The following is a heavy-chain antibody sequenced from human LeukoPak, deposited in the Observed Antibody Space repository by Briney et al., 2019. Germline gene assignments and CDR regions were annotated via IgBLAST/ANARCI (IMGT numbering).Heavy chain of an antibody. Sequence: GGSLRLSCAASGFTFSNAWMSWVRQAPGKGLEWVGGIKSKTDGGTTDYAAPVKGRFTISRDDSKNTLYLQMNSLKTEDTAVYYCSCTIFGVVIRLGDYYYGMDVWGQGTTVTVSS. D-gene: IGHD3-3*01. CDR2: IKSKTDGGTT. J-gene: IGHJ6*02. CDR3: SCTIFGVVIRLGDYYYGMDV. V-gene: IGHV3-15*01. CDR1: GFTFSNAW.